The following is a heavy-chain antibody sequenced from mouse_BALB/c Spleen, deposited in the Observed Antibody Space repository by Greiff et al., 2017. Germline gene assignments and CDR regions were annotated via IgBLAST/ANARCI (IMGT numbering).Heavy chain of an antibody. J-gene: IGHJ2*01. Sequence: LQQPGAELVKPGASVKMSCKASGYTFTSYNLHWVKQTPGQGLEWIGAIYPGNGDTSYNQKFKGKATLTADKSSSTAYMQLSSLTSEDSAVYYCARYGSSWEDYWGQGTTLTVSS. CDR2: IYPGNGDT. CDR3: ARYGSSWEDY. V-gene: IGHV1-12*01. CDR1: GYTFTSYN. D-gene: IGHD1-1*01.